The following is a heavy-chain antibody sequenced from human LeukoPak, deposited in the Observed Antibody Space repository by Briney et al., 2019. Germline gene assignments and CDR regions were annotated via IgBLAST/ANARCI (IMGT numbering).Heavy chain of an antibody. Sequence: PSETLSLTCAVYGGSFSGHYWSWIRQPPGKGLEWIGEINYSGSTNYNPSLKSRVTISVDTSKNQFSLKLSSVTAADTAVYYCAREAKSYDFWSGYYYFDYWGQGTLVTVSS. CDR2: INYSGST. CDR1: GGSFSGHY. V-gene: IGHV4-34*01. D-gene: IGHD3-3*01. CDR3: AREAKSYDFWSGYYYFDY. J-gene: IGHJ4*02.